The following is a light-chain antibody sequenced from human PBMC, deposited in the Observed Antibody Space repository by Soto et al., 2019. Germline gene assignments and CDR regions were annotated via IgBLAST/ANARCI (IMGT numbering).Light chain of an antibody. Sequence: QAVVTQPPSVSGAPGQRVTISCTGSTSNIGAGYDVHWYQQLPGKAPKVVIYSNNNRPSGVPDRFSGSKSGTAASLAITGLQVEDEADYYCSSYTSRSTLVFGTGTKVTVL. CDR2: SNN. CDR3: SSYTSRSTLV. V-gene: IGLV1-40*01. CDR1: TSNIGAGYD. J-gene: IGLJ1*01.